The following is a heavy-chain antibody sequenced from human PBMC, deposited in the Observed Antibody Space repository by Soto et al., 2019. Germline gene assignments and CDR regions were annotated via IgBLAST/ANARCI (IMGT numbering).Heavy chain of an antibody. CDR2: ISSSGSTK. D-gene: IGHD4-17*01. CDR1: GFTFGDYY. CDR3: ATYGGNSGGYYYHGVDV. V-gene: IGHV3-11*01. Sequence: QVQLVESGGGLVKHGGSLSLSGSASGFTFGDYYMNWIRQAPGKGLEWVSYISSSGSTKYYADSVKGRFTISRDNAKYSLYLQMNSLRAEDTAVYYCATYGGNSGGYYYHGVDVWGQGTPVTVSS. J-gene: IGHJ6*02.